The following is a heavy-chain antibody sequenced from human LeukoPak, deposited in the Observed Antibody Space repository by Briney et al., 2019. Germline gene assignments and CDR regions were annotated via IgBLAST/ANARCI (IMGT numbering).Heavy chain of an antibody. CDR3: ARANVLLWFGEKDYYYYMDV. CDR1: GYTFTGYY. V-gene: IGHV1-69*05. CDR2: IIPIFGTA. J-gene: IGHJ6*03. Sequence: GASVKVSCKASGYTFTGYYMHWVRQAPGQGLEWMGGIIPIFGTANYAQKFQGRVTITTDESTSTAYMELSSLRSEDTAVYYCARANVLLWFGEKDYYYYMDVWGKGTTVTVSS. D-gene: IGHD3-10*01.